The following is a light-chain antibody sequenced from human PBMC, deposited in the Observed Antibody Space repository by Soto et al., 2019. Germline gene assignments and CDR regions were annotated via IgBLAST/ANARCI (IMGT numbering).Light chain of an antibody. V-gene: IGLV2-14*01. CDR1: GSDIAGYNY. Sequence: QSALTQPASVSGSLGQSITISCTGTGSDIAGYNYISWYQQLPGKAPKLMIYEVTIRLSGISNRFSGSKSGNTASLTISGLQAEDEADYYCTSFTSTSSLYVFGTGTKVAVL. CDR3: TSFTSTSSLYV. CDR2: EVT. J-gene: IGLJ1*01.